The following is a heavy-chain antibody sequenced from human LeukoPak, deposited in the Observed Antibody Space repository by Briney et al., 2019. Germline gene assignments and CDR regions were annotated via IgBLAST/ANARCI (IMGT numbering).Heavy chain of an antibody. V-gene: IGHV3-74*01. CDR3: LTVVETTIAAFDI. Sequence: GESLRLSCAASGFTFSNYWLHWVRQAPGKGLVWVSRIDANAKTTSYADSVKGRFTISTDNAKKTLYLQMDSLRVEDTAVYYCLTVVETTIAAFDIWGQGTMVTVSS. J-gene: IGHJ3*02. D-gene: IGHD1-26*01. CDR2: IDANAKTT. CDR1: GFTFSNYW.